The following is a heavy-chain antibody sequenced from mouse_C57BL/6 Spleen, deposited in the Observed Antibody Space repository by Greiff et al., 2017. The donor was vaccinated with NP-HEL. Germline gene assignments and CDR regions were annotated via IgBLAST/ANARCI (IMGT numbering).Heavy chain of an antibody. CDR3: ARTYLYAMDY. J-gene: IGHJ4*01. CDR1: GYAFSSYW. V-gene: IGHV1-80*01. CDR2: IYPGDGDT. Sequence: VKLQESGAELVKPGASVKISCKASGYAFSSYWMNWVKQRPGKGLEWIGQIYPGDGDTNYNGKFKGKATLTADKSSSTAYMQLSSLTSEDSAVYFCARTYLYAMDYWGQGTSVTVSS.